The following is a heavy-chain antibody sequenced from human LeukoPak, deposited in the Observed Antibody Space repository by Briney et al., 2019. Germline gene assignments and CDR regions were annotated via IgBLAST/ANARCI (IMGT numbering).Heavy chain of an antibody. J-gene: IGHJ4*02. CDR2: VTGSASST. Sequence: GGSLRLSCAASGFTFSSYAMSWVRQAPGKGLEWVSAVTGSASSTYYADSVKGRFTIFRDDSKNTLYLQMNSLRVDDTAVYYGTKGGGGYIDYWGQGTLVTVSS. CDR3: TKGGGGYIDY. CDR1: GFTFSSYA. V-gene: IGHV3-23*01. D-gene: IGHD2-15*01.